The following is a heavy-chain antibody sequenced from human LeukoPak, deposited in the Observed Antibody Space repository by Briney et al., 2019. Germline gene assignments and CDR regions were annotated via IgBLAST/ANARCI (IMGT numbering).Heavy chain of an antibody. V-gene: IGHV3-48*03. CDR1: GFTFSSYE. CDR2: ISSSGSTI. Sequence: GGSLRLSCAASGFTFSSYEMNWVRQAPGKGLEWVSYISSSGSTIYYADSVKGRFTISRDNAKNSLYLQMNSLRAEDTAVYYCAKVFGQITIFGVVTPDAFDIWGQGTMVTVSS. CDR3: AKVFGQITIFGVVTPDAFDI. D-gene: IGHD3-3*01. J-gene: IGHJ3*02.